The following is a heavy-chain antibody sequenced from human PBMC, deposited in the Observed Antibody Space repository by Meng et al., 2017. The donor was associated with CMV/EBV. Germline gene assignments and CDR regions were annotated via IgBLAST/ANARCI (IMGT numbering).Heavy chain of an antibody. CDR3: ARDMTGFDY. D-gene: IGHD1-14*01. Sequence: SETLSLTCIVSGVSISGHYWNWMRQSPGKGLEWIGYFYNSETNYNPSLRSRVTISVDTSKNQFSLKLSSVTAADTAVYYCARDMTGFDYWGQGTLVTVSS. CDR2: FYNSET. CDR1: GVSISGHY. V-gene: IGHV4-59*11. J-gene: IGHJ4*02.